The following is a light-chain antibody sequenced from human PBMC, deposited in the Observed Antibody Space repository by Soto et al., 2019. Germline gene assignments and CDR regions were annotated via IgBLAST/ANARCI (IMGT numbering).Light chain of an antibody. CDR3: SSYTSSSTLYV. J-gene: IGLJ1*01. CDR1: SSDVGGYNY. Sequence: QSALXQPASVSGSPGQSITISCTGTSSDVGGYNYVSWYQQHPGKAPKLMIYDVSNRPSGVSNRFSGSKSGNTASLTISGLQAVDEADYYCSSYTSSSTLYVFGTGTKVTVL. V-gene: IGLV2-14*01. CDR2: DVS.